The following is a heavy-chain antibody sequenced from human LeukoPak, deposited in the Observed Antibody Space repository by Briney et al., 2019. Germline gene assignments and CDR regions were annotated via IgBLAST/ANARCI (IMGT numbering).Heavy chain of an antibody. CDR1: GYTFTGQY. V-gene: IGHV1-46*01. CDR3: ARGQAGYSSAWWDF. CDR2: INPSSGST. D-gene: IGHD6-19*01. Sequence: GASVKVSCKASGYTFTGQYLHWVRQAPGQGLVWMGIINPSSGSTNYAQKFQGRVTMTGDTSTSTVFMELNSLRFEDTAVYYCARGQAGYSSAWWDFWGQGTLVTVSS. J-gene: IGHJ4*02.